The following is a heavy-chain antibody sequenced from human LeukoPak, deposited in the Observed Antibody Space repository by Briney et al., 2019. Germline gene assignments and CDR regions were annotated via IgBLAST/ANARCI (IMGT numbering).Heavy chain of an antibody. J-gene: IGHJ5*02. D-gene: IGHD3-16*02. CDR2: IYTSGST. CDR1: GGSISSYY. V-gene: IGHV4-4*07. Sequence: SETLSLTCTVSGGSISSYYRSWIRQPAGKGLEWIGRIYTSGSTNYNPSLKSRVTMSVDTSKNQFSLKLSSVTAADTAVYYCARDFPPEITFGGVIGYNWFDPWGQGTLVTVSS. CDR3: ARDFPPEITFGGVIGYNWFDP.